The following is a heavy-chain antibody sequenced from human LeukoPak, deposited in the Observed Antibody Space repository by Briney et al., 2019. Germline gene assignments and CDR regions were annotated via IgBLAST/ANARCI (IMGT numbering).Heavy chain of an antibody. D-gene: IGHD2-15*01. Sequence: ASVKVSCKASGYTFTSYYMHWVRQAPGQGLEWMGIINPSGGSTSYAQKFQGRVTMTRDMSTSTVYMELSSLRSEDTAVYYCARDHANCSGGSCRTYYYYYYMDVWGKGTTVTVSS. J-gene: IGHJ6*03. CDR3: ARDHANCSGGSCRTYYYYYYMDV. V-gene: IGHV1-46*01. CDR2: INPSGGST. CDR1: GYTFTSYY.